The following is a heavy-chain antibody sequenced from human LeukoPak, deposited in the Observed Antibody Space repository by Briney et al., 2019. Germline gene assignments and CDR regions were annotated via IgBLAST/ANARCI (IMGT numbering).Heavy chain of an antibody. CDR2: INPNSGGT. D-gene: IGHD3-16*01. CDR3: ASCRRGILDVWWFDP. Sequence: KPGASVKVSCKASGYTFTGYYMHWVRQAPGQGLEWMRRINPNSGGTNYAQKFQGRVTMTRHTSISTAYMELSRLRSDDTAVYYCASCRRGILDVWWFDPWGQGTLVTVSS. J-gene: IGHJ5*02. V-gene: IGHV1-2*06. CDR1: GYTFTGYY.